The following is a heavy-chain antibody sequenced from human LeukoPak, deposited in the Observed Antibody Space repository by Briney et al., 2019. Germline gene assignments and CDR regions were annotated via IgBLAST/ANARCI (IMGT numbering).Heavy chain of an antibody. CDR1: GFTLSSNY. CDR3: AKPLYGSGSYYYYMDV. V-gene: IGHV3-66*04. J-gene: IGHJ6*03. CDR2: IYSGGST. Sequence: GGSLRLSCAASGFTLSSNYMSWVRQAPGKGLEGVSVIYSGGSTYYADSVKGRFTISRDNSKNTLYLQMNSLRAEDTAVYYCAKPLYGSGSYYYYMDVWGKGTTVTVSS. D-gene: IGHD3-10*01.